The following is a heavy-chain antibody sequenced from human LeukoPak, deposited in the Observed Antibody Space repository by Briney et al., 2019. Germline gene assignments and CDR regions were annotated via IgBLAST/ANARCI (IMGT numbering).Heavy chain of an antibody. CDR2: IYYSGST. Sequence: PSETLSLTCTVSGGSISSSSYYWGWIRQPPGKGLEWIGSIYYSGSTYYNPSLKSRVTISVDTSKNQFSLKLSSVTAADTAVYYCARDFGEMGEWELVRYYYYYMDVWGKGTTVTVSS. CDR3: ARDFGEMGEWELVRYYYYYMDV. V-gene: IGHV4-39*07. D-gene: IGHD1-26*01. J-gene: IGHJ6*03. CDR1: GGSISSSSYY.